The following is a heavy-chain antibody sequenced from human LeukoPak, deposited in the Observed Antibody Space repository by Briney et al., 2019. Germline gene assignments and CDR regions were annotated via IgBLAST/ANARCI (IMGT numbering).Heavy chain of an antibody. Sequence: WIGWIVVGSGNTNYAQKFQERVTITRDMSTSTAYMELSSLRSEDTAVYYCAADPYSSGYYGHPSWGQGTLVTVSS. D-gene: IGHD3-22*01. CDR3: AADPYSSGYYGHPS. CDR2: IVVGSGNT. J-gene: IGHJ5*02. V-gene: IGHV1-58*01.